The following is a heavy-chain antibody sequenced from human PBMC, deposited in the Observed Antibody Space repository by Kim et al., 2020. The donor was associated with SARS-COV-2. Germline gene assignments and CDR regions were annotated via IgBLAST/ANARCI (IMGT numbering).Heavy chain of an antibody. Sequence: GGSLRLSCAASGFSLSRYEMNWVRQAPGKGLEWVSYISSTGNTIYYPDSVKGRFTISKDNAENSLLLQMNSLRAEDTALYYCARVAAAGENDAFDVWGPGQWSPSLQ. D-gene: IGHD6-13*01. CDR1: GFSLSRYE. CDR3: ARVAAAGENDAFDV. V-gene: IGHV3-48*03. J-gene: IGHJ3*01. CDR2: ISSTGNTI.